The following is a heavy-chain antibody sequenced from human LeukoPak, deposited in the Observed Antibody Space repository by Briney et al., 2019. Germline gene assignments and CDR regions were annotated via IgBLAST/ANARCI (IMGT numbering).Heavy chain of an antibody. J-gene: IGHJ4*02. CDR1: GFTFSSYS. V-gene: IGHV3-53*01. CDR2: IYSGGST. D-gene: IGHD5-12*01. CDR3: ARGISGYDYHSGYFDY. Sequence: PGGSLRLSCAASGFTFSSYSMNWVRQAPGKGLEWVSVIYSGGSTYYADSVKGRFTISRDNSKNTLYLQMNSLRAEDTAVYYCARGISGYDYHSGYFDYWGQGTLVTVSS.